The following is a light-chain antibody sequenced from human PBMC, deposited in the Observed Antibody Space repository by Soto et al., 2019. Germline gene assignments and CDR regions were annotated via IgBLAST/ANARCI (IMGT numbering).Light chain of an antibody. V-gene: IGKV1-39*01. CDR3: PQIYIAPLP. Sequence: DIQMTQSPSSLSASVGDRVTITCRASQGITTYLNWYRQKPGKAPKLLIYAASSLQSGVPSRFSGSGSETEFTLSISSLQPEDFAPYFCPQIYIAPLPFGGVAKVAIK. CDR1: QGITTY. CDR2: AAS. J-gene: IGKJ4*01.